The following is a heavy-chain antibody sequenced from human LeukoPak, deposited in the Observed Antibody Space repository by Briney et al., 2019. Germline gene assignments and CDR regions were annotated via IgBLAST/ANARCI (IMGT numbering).Heavy chain of an antibody. J-gene: IGHJ4*02. CDR1: GGSISSSSYY. CDR3: ARAELKYSSGWYEPYYFDY. D-gene: IGHD6-19*01. CDR2: IYYSGST. V-gene: IGHV4-39*07. Sequence: SETLSLTCTVSGGSISSSSYYRGWIRQPPGKGLEWIGSIYYSGSTYYNPSLKSRVTISVDTSKNQFSLKLSSVTAADTAVYYCARAELKYSSGWYEPYYFDYWGQGTLVTVSS.